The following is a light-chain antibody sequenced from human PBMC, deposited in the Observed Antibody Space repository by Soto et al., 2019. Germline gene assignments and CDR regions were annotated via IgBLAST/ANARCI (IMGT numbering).Light chain of an antibody. Sequence: EIVMTQSPATLSVSPGERATLSCRASPSVSSNLAWYQQTPGQAPRLLIYGASTRATGIPARFSGSGSGTEFTLTISRLQSEDFAVYYCQQYNNWPPLTFGGGTKVEIK. J-gene: IGKJ4*01. CDR2: GAS. CDR3: QQYNNWPPLT. V-gene: IGKV3-15*01. CDR1: PSVSSN.